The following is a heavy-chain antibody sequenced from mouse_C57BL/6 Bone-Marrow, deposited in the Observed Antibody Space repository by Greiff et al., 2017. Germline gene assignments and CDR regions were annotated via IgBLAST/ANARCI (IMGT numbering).Heavy chain of an antibody. V-gene: IGHV1-22*01. CDR3: TRNGSSYVWFAY. Sequence: VQLQQSGPELVKPGASVKMSCKASGYTFTDYNMHWVKQSHGKSLEWIGYINPNNGGTSYNQKFKGKATLTVNKSSSTAYMELRSLTSEDSAVYYCTRNGSSYVWFAYWGQGTLVTVSA. CDR1: GYTFTDYN. J-gene: IGHJ3*01. D-gene: IGHD1-1*01. CDR2: INPNNGGT.